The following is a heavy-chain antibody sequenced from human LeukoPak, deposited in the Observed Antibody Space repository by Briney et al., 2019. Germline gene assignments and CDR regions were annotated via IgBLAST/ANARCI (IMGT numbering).Heavy chain of an antibody. Sequence: ASVKVSCKASGYTFTSYAMNWVRQAPGQGLEWMGWINTNTGNPTYAQGFTGRFVFSLDTSVSTAYLQINSLKAEDTAVYYCARDERFYYDSSGYYPKVLYFDYWGQGTLVTVSS. CDR3: ARDERFYYDSSGYYPKVLYFDY. CDR2: INTNTGNP. D-gene: IGHD3-22*01. V-gene: IGHV7-4-1*02. J-gene: IGHJ4*02. CDR1: GYTFTSYA.